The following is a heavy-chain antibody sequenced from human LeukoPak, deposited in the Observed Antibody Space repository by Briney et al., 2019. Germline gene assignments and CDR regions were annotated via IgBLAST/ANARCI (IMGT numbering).Heavy chain of an antibody. Sequence: GGSLRLSCAASGFTFSNYGMSWVHQAPGKGLEWVSGLSGSGGKTYYADSVEGRFTISRDNSKSTLYLQMKSLRVDDTAVYYCAKPSDSSGYHWHHFDYWGQGTLVTVSS. V-gene: IGHV3-23*01. CDR2: LSGSGGKT. CDR1: GFTFSNYG. J-gene: IGHJ4*02. CDR3: AKPSDSSGYHWHHFDY. D-gene: IGHD3-22*01.